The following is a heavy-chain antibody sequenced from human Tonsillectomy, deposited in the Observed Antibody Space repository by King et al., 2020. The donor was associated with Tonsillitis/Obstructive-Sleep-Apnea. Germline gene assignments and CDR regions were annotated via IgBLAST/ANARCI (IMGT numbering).Heavy chain of an antibody. CDR3: ARDPLDYDSDWYMDV. V-gene: IGHV1-3*01. Sequence: QLVQSGAEVKRPGASVKVSCKASGYTFINYAMHWVRQAPGQRLEWMGWVNGDNGNTKYSQKFQGRVTITRDTSASTVYMELSGLRSEDTAVYYCARDPLDYDSDWYMDVWGKGTTVTVSS. J-gene: IGHJ6*03. CDR1: GYTFINYA. CDR2: VNGDNGNT. D-gene: IGHD3-3*01.